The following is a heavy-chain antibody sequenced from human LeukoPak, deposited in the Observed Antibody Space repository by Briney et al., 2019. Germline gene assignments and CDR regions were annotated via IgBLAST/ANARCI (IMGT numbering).Heavy chain of an antibody. J-gene: IGHJ4*02. D-gene: IGHD5-18*01. CDR2: IYYSGST. CDR3: ARYEGYSYGHYYFDN. Sequence: PSETLSLTCTVSGASISSSSNYWGWIRRPPGKGLEWIGSIYYSGSTYYNPSLKSRVTISVDTSKNQFSLKLNSVTAADTAMYYCARYEGYSYGHYYFDNWGQGTLVTVSS. CDR1: GASISSSSNY. V-gene: IGHV4-39*01.